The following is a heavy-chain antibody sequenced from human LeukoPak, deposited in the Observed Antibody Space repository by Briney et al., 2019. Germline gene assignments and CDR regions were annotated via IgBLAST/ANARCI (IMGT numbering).Heavy chain of an antibody. D-gene: IGHD6-13*01. CDR2: ISGSGGST. CDR1: GFTFSSYA. J-gene: IGHJ4*02. V-gene: IGHV3-23*01. CDR3: AKDPRYSSSWYPLAY. Sequence: GASLRLSCAASGFTFSSYAMSWVRQAPGKGLEWVSAISGSGGSTYYADSVKGRFTISRDNSKNTLYLQMNSLRAEDTAVYYCAKDPRYSSSWYPLAYWGQGTLVTVSS.